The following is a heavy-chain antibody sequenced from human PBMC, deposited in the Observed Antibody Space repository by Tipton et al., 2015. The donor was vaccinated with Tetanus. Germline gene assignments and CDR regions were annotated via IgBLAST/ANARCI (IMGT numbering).Heavy chain of an antibody. D-gene: IGHD1/OR15-1a*01. J-gene: IGHJ4*02. CDR2: MFYNGDA. CDR1: GASMKRGSFY. V-gene: IGHV4-31*03. CDR3: ARGGEQWALRYFQY. Sequence: TLSLTCTVSGASMKRGSFYWGWIRQHPGRGLEWIGYMFYNGDAFYNPSLKSRLAVSLDASKNLFSLNLTSVTAADTAVYYCARGGEQWALRYFQYWGQGTLVTVSS.